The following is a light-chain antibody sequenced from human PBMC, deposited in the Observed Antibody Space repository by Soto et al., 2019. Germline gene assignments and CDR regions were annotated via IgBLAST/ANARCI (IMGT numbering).Light chain of an antibody. Sequence: QSALTQPASVSGSPGQSITISCTGTSSDVGSYNLVSWYQQHPGKAPKLMIYEGSKRPSGVSNRFSGSKSGNTASLTISGLQAEDEADYYCCSYAGSHVVSGGGTKLTVL. CDR2: EGS. CDR3: CSYAGSHVV. J-gene: IGLJ2*01. V-gene: IGLV2-23*01. CDR1: SSDVGSYNL.